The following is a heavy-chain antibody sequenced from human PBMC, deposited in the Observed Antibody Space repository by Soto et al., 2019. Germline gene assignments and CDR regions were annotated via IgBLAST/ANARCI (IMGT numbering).Heavy chain of an antibody. V-gene: IGHV3-23*01. CDR2: ISCSGGST. CDR3: AKDLWGATDVPPWLDX. Sequence: PGGSLRLSCAASGFTFSSYAMSWVRQAPGKGLEWVSSISCSGGSTYYEDSVKVRFTISRDNSKNTLYLKMNSLRAEDTAVYYCAKDLWGATDVPPWLDXWGQGTLVTVS. CDR1: GFTFSSYA. D-gene: IGHD1-26*01. J-gene: IGHJ5*02.